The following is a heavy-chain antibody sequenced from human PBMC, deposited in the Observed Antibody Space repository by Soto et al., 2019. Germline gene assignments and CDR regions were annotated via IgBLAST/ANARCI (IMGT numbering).Heavy chain of an antibody. CDR1: GGTFNSYA. D-gene: IGHD3-3*02. V-gene: IGHV1-69*01. Sequence: QVQLVQSGAEVKKPGSSVKVSCKASGGTFNSYAISWVRQAPGQGLEWMGGIIPIFGTANYAQNFQGRVAITAVESTIAGYMQLRSLRSEETAMYYCALWAFRDGNKSKNNYGIHVWGQGTKVTVSS. J-gene: IGHJ6*02. CDR2: IIPIFGTA. CDR3: ALWAFRDGNKSKNNYGIHV.